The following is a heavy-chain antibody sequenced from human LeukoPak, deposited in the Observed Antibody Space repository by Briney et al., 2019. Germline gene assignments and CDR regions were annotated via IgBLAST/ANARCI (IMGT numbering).Heavy chain of an antibody. V-gene: IGHV3-74*03. J-gene: IGHJ5*02. CDR2: INRDGSRR. CDR3: TRGGDCGADNCYSGGDYFDP. D-gene: IGHD2-15*01. Sequence: PGGSLRLSCAASGFNVSIYWMHWVRQAPGKGLVWVSRINRDGSRRMYADSVKGQFTISRENAKNTMYLQMNSLIAEDTVIYFCTRGGDCGADNCYSGGDYFDPWGQGTLVTVSS. CDR1: GFNVSIYW.